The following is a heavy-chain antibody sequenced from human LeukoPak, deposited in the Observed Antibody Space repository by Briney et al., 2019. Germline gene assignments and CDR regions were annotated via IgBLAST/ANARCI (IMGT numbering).Heavy chain of an antibody. V-gene: IGHV3-30*03. J-gene: IGHJ4*02. CDR2: ISYDRSDK. CDR1: GFSFDSYG. CDR3: AVDQRRDGYNCRFDY. D-gene: IGHD5-24*01. Sequence: PGRSLRLSCAASGFSFDSYGMHWVRQAPGKGPEWVAVISYDRSDKYYEDSVKGRFTISRDNLKSTVYLQMNSLKTEDTAVYYCAVDQRRDGYNCRFDYWGQGTQVTVSA.